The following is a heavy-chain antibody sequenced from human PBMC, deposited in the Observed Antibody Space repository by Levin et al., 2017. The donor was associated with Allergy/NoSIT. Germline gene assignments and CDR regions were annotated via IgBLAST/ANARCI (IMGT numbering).Heavy chain of an antibody. CDR1: RFSFNNYV. D-gene: IGHD3-10*01. Sequence: QPGGSLRLSCAASRFSFNNYVMIWVRQAPGKGLEWVSSISASGDSTYYADSVKGRFTISRDNSKNTLYLQMNTLRADDTAVYYCAKDRGWGHGTLVTVSS. V-gene: IGHV3-23*01. CDR2: ISASGDST. CDR3: AKDRG. J-gene: IGHJ4*01.